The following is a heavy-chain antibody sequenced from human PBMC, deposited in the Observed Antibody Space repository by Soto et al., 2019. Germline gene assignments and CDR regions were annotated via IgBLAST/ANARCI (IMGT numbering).Heavy chain of an antibody. J-gene: IGHJ4*02. V-gene: IGHV4-31*03. D-gene: IGHD5-18*01. CDR2: IYYSGST. CDR3: ARSGYSYGPNPLLY. CDR1: GGSISSGGYY. Sequence: QVQLQESGPGLVKPSQTLSLTCTVSGGSISSGGYYWSWIRQHPGKGLEWIGYIYYSGSTYYNPSHTSRVTIXVXPXXNQFSLKLSSVTAADPAVYYCARSGYSYGPNPLLYWGQGTLVTVSS.